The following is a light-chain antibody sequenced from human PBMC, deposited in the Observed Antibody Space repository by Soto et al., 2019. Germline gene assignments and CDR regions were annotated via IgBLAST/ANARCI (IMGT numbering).Light chain of an antibody. V-gene: IGKV3-11*01. J-gene: IGKJ1*01. CDR2: DTF. CDR3: PQYGSSPT. CDR1: QSVNSY. Sequence: EIVLTQSPATLSLSPGERYTLSCTASQSVNSYLAWYQHRPGQSPSLLIYDTFNRATGFPARFSGSGSGTEFTLTISSLQSEDFAVYYCPQYGSSPTVGLGTKVDIK.